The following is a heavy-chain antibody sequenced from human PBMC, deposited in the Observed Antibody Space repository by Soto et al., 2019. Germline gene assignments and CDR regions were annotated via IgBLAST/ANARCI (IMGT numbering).Heavy chain of an antibody. D-gene: IGHD1-7*01. Sequence: GGSLRLSCAASGFTFSSYAMSWVRQAPGKGLEWVSAISGSGGSTYYADSVKGRFTISRDNSKNTLYLQMNSLRAEDTAVYYCAKVLSWATGTTWFDYWGQGTLVTVSS. CDR3: AKVLSWATGTTWFDY. CDR2: ISGSGGST. J-gene: IGHJ4*02. V-gene: IGHV3-23*01. CDR1: GFTFSSYA.